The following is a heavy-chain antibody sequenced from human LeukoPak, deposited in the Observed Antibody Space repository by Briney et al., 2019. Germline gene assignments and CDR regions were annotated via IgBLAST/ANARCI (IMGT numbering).Heavy chain of an antibody. J-gene: IGHJ4*02. CDR1: GGSISSSSYY. CDR2: IYYSGST. Sequence: PSETLSLTCTVSGGSISSSSYYWGWIRQPPGKGLEWIGSIYYSGSTYYNPSLKSRVTISVDTSKNQFSLKLSSVTAADTAVYYCARRTIFGVVEAELDYWGQGTLVTVSS. D-gene: IGHD3-3*01. CDR3: ARRTIFGVVEAELDY. V-gene: IGHV4-39*07.